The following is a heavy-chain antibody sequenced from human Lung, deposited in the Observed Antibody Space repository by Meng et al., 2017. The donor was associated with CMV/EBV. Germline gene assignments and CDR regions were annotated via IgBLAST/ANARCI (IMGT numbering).Heavy chain of an antibody. CDR2: ISYDGSNK. J-gene: IGHJ4*02. CDR1: GFTFSSYA. V-gene: IGHV3-30-3*01. CDR3: ARLAGGSGCED. Sequence: GGSXRLXCAASGFTFSSYAMHWVRQAPGKGLEWVAVISYDGSNKYYADSVKGRFTISRDNSKNTLYLQMNSLRAEDTAVYYCARLAGGSGCEDWGQGTLVTVSS. D-gene: IGHD6-19*01.